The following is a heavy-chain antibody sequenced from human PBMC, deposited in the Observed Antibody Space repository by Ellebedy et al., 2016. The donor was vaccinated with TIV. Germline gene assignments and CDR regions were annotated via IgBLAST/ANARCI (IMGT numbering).Heavy chain of an antibody. V-gene: IGHV3-48*01. CDR3: AREHMTSTGSPLDY. CDR1: GFTFSSYS. CDR2: ISNGGSIV. Sequence: PGGSLRLSCSASGFTFSSYSMNWVRQAPGKGLEWISYISNGGSIVNYADSVKGRFTISRDISKNTLYLQMNSLRAEDTAVYYCAREHMTSTGSPLDYWGQGTLVTVSS. D-gene: IGHD1-1*01. J-gene: IGHJ4*02.